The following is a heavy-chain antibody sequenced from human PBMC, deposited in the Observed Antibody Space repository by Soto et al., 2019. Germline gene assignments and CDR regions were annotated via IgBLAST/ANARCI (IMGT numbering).Heavy chain of an antibody. CDR1: GFTFSSYS. V-gene: IGHV3-21*01. D-gene: IGHD2-15*01. CDR3: XREFGGGSCYSKACNGY. CDR2: ISSSSSYI. Sequence: GGSLRLSCAASGFTFSSYSMNWVRQAPGKGLEWVSSISSSSSYIYYADSVKGRFTISRDNAKNSLYLQMNSLRAEDTAVYYCXREFGGGSCYSKACNGYWGQGTLVTVSS. J-gene: IGHJ4*02.